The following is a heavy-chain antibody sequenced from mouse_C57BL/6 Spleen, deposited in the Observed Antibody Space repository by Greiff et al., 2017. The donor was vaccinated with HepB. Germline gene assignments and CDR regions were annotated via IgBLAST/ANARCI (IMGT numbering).Heavy chain of an antibody. CDR3: ARGDYYGSSPFAY. D-gene: IGHD1-1*01. J-gene: IGHJ3*01. V-gene: IGHV1-69*01. CDR1: GYTFTSYW. CDR2: IDPSDSYT. Sequence: QVQLQQPGAELVMPGASVKLSCKASGYTFTSYWMHWVKQRPGQGLEWIGEIDPSDSYTNYNQKFKGKSTLTVDKSSSTAYMQLSSLTSEDSAVYYCARGDYYGSSPFAYWGQVTLVTVSA.